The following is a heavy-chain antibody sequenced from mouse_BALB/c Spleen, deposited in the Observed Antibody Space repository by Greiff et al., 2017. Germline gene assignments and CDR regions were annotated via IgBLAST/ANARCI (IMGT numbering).Heavy chain of an antibody. J-gene: IGHJ4*01. CDR3: ARGGDYYGSSYYAMDY. D-gene: IGHD1-1*01. Sequence: EVKLQESGGGLVKPGGSLKLSCAASGFTFSSYAMSWVRQTPEKRLEWVASISSGGSTYYPDSVKGRFTISRDNARNILYLQMSSLRSEDTAMYYCARGGDYYGSSYYAMDYWGQGTSVTVSS. CDR1: GFTFSSYA. CDR2: ISSGGST. V-gene: IGHV5-6-5*01.